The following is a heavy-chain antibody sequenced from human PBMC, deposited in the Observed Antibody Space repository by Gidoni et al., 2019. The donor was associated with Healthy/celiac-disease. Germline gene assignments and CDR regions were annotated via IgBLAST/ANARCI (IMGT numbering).Heavy chain of an antibody. CDR1: GGSISSGAYY. V-gene: IGHV4-31*03. D-gene: IGHD2-2*01. Sequence: QVQLQESGPGLVKPSQTLSLTCTVSGGSISSGAYYLSWIRQHPGKGLEWIGYIYYTGSTYYNPSLKSRVTISVDTSKNQFSLKLSSVTAADTAVYYCTRLTLGYCTSTSCYDPDNFDYWGQGTLVTVSS. CDR2: IYYTGST. CDR3: TRLTLGYCTSTSCYDPDNFDY. J-gene: IGHJ4*02.